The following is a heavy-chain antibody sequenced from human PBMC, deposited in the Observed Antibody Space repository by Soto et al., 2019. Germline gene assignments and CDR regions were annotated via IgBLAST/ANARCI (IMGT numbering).Heavy chain of an antibody. CDR1: GGSISSSSYY. D-gene: IGHD3-16*02. CDR3: ARRRPPYDYIWGSYRPGREYFDY. V-gene: IGHV4-39*01. J-gene: IGHJ4*02. CDR2: IYYSGST. Sequence: SETLSLTCTVSGGSISSSSYYWGWIRQPPGKGLEWIGSIYYSGSTYYDPSLKSRVTISVDTSKNQFSLKLSSVTAADTAVYYCARRRPPYDYIWGSYRPGREYFDYWGQGTLVTVSS.